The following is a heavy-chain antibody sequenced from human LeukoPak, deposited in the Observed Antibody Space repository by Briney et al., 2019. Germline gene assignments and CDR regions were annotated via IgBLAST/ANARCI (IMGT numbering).Heavy chain of an antibody. CDR1: GGSISGSSYY. CDR3: ARRPRNDILTGTPFDY. J-gene: IGHJ4*02. CDR2: IYYSGST. V-gene: IGHV4-39*07. Sequence: SETLSLTCTVSGGSISGSSYYWGWIRQPPGKGLEWIGSIYYSGSTYYNPSLKSRVTISVDTSKNQFSLKLRSVTAADTAVYYCARRPRNDILTGTPFDYWGQGILVTVSS. D-gene: IGHD3-9*01.